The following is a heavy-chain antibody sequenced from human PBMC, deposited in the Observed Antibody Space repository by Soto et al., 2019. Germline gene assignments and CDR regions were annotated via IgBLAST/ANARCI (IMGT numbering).Heavy chain of an antibody. CDR3: ARQMTTLTTFDY. D-gene: IGHD4-17*01. Sequence: SETLSLTCAVSGGPISSYYCSWIRQPPGKGLEWIGYISYSGSTNYNPSLKSRVTISVDTSKNQFSLKVSSVTAADTAVYYCARQMTTLTTFDYWGQGTLVTVSS. CDR1: GGPISSYY. CDR2: ISYSGST. V-gene: IGHV4-59*01. J-gene: IGHJ4*02.